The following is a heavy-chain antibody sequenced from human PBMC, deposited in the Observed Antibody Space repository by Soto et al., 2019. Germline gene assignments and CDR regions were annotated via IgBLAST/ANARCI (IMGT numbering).Heavy chain of an antibody. D-gene: IGHD3-10*01. V-gene: IGHV4-39*01. Sequence: SETLSLTCTVSGGSISSSSYYWGWIRQPPGKGLEWIGSIYYSGSTYYNPSLKSRVTISVDTSKNQFSLKLSSVTAADTAVYYCARKTGSGSYTYSYYYGMDVWGQGTTDTVSS. J-gene: IGHJ6*02. CDR1: GGSISSSSYY. CDR3: ARKTGSGSYTYSYYYGMDV. CDR2: IYYSGST.